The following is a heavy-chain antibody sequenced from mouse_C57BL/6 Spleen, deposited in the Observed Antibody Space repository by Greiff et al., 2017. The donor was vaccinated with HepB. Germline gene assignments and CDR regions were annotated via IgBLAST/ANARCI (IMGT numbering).Heavy chain of an antibody. CDR2: IDPSDSYT. V-gene: IGHV1-69*01. Sequence: VQLQQPGAELVMPGASVKLSCKASGYTFTSYWMHWVKQRPGQGLEWIGEIDPSDSYTNYNQKFKGKSTLTVDKSSSTAYMQLSSLTSEDSAVDYCASPYDGNFDYWGQGTTLTVSS. CDR1: GYTFTSYW. J-gene: IGHJ2*01. CDR3: ASPYDGNFDY. D-gene: IGHD1-1*01.